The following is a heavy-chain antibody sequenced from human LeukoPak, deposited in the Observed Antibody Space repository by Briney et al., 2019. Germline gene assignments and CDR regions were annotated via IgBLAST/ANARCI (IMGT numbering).Heavy chain of an antibody. J-gene: IGHJ4*02. CDR1: GFTFDDYA. D-gene: IGHD1-26*01. Sequence: PGGSLRLSCAASGFTFDDYAMHWVRQAPGKGLEWVSGISWNSGSIGYADSVKGRFTISRDNAKNSLYLQMNSLRAEDTALYYCAKMPYYSTLGKREFDYWGQGTLVTVSS. CDR3: AKMPYYSTLGKREFDY. V-gene: IGHV3-9*01. CDR2: ISWNSGSI.